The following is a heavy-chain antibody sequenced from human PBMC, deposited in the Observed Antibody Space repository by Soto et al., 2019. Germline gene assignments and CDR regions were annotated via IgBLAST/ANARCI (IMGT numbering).Heavy chain of an antibody. J-gene: IGHJ4*02. CDR3: AKEGHIL. Sequence: PGGSLRLSCVASGFTFSSYAMSWVRQAPGKGLEWVAAITGGGRTTYYTDSVRGRFTVSRDNAKSSLYLQMNSLGAEDTAVYYCAKEGHILWGQGTLVTVSS. CDR1: GFTFSSYA. CDR2: ITGGGRTT. V-gene: IGHV3-23*01.